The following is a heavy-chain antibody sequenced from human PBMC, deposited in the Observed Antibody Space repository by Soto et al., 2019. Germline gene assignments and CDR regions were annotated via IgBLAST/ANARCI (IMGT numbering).Heavy chain of an antibody. CDR1: GGSISSSSYY. CDR3: ASQPPPGSYSHVGGLIWFDP. D-gene: IGHD1-26*01. V-gene: IGHV4-39*01. Sequence: SETLSLTCTVSGGSISSSSYYWGWIRQPPGKGLEWIGSIYYSGSTYYNPSLKSRVTISVDTSKNQFSLKLSSVTAADTAVYYCASQPPPGSYSHVGGLIWFDPWGQGTLVTVSS. CDR2: IYYSGST. J-gene: IGHJ5*02.